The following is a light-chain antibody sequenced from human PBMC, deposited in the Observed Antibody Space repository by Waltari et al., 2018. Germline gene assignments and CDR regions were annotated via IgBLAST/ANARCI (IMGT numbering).Light chain of an antibody. CDR3: QQYYSTPPT. CDR1: QSVLHSSNNRNY. Sequence: DIVMTQSPDPLAVSLGERATINCKSSQSVLHSSNNRNYLAWYQQKPGQPPKLLISWASTRESGVPDRFSGSGSATDFTLTISSLQAEDVAVYYCQQYYSTPPTFGGGTKVEIK. CDR2: WAS. V-gene: IGKV4-1*01. J-gene: IGKJ4*01.